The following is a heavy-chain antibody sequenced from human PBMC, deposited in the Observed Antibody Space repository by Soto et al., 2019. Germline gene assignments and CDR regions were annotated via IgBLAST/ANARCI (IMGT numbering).Heavy chain of an antibody. CDR1: GGSISSSSYY. CDR3: ARTESSSWYLH. Sequence: SETLSLTCTVSGGSISSSSYYWGWIRQPPGKGLEWIGSIYYSGSTYYNPSLKSRVTISVDTSKNQFSLKLSSVTAADTAVYYCARTESSSWYLHWGQGTLVTVSS. CDR2: IYYSGST. V-gene: IGHV4-39*01. J-gene: IGHJ4*02. D-gene: IGHD6-13*01.